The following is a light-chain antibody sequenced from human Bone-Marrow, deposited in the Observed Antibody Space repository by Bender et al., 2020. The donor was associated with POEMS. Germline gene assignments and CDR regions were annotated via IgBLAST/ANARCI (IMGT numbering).Light chain of an antibody. V-gene: IGLV2-8*01. Sequence: QSALTQPPSASGSPGQSVTISCTGTSSDVGAYNFVSWYQQYPGKAPKVMIYDVSNRPSGVSDRFSGSKSGNTASLTISGLQAEDEADYYCCSYADSSTLVLGTGTKVTVL. CDR2: DVS. CDR1: SSDVGAYNF. CDR3: CSYADSSTLV. J-gene: IGLJ1*01.